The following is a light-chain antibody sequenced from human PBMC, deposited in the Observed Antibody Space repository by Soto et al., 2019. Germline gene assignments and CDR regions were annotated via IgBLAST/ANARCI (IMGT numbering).Light chain of an antibody. Sequence: EIVFTQSPGTLSLSPGERATVSCRASQSVSSYLAWYQQKPGQAPRLLIYAASSRATGIPDRFSGSGSGTHFTLTITRLEPEDFAVYYCQQRADWPITFGQGTRLEIK. CDR3: QQRADWPIT. J-gene: IGKJ5*01. CDR2: AAS. V-gene: IGKV3-11*01. CDR1: QSVSSY.